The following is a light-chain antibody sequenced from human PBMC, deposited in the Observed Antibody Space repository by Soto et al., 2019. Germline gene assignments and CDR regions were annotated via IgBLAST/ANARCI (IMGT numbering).Light chain of an antibody. CDR1: SSNIGSNT. CDR2: SNN. J-gene: IGLJ3*02. V-gene: IGLV1-44*01. Sequence: QSVLTQPPSASGTPGQRVTISCSGSSSNIGSNTVNWYQQLPGTAPKLLIYSNNQRPSGVSNRFSGSKSGNTASLTISGLQAEDETDYYCSSYTSTSAWVFGGGTKVTVL. CDR3: SSYTSTSAWV.